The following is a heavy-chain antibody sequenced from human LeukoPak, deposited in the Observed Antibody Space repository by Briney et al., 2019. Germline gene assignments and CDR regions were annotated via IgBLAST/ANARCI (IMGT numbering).Heavy chain of an antibody. CDR1: GFTFSSYW. CDR2: INSDGSTT. Sequence: GGSLRLSCAASGFTFSSYWMHWVRQAPGKGLAWVSRINSDGSTTRYADSVKGRFTISRDNAKNTVYLQMNSLRAEDTAVYYCARAGVGDTTDYKYGMDAWGQGSTVAVS. V-gene: IGHV3-74*01. D-gene: IGHD1-26*01. J-gene: IGHJ6*02. CDR3: ARAGVGDTTDYKYGMDA.